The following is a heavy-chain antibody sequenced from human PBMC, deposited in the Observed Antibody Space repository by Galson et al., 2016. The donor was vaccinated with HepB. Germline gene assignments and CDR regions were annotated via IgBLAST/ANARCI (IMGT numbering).Heavy chain of an antibody. V-gene: IGHV3-74*01. Sequence: LRLSCAASGFTFSSYVMHWVRQPPGKGPVWVSRINADGKTTFDADSVKGRFTISRDNAKNTLYLQMNSLRVEDTAVYYCAASPRGWLQHDFWGQGTLVTVAS. CDR2: INADGKTT. J-gene: IGHJ4*02. CDR3: AASPRGWLQHDF. D-gene: IGHD5-24*01. CDR1: GFTFSSYV.